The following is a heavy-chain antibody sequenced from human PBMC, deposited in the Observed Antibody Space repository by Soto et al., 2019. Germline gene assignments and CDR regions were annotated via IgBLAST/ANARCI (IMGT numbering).Heavy chain of an antibody. CDR1: GFTFSSYA. J-gene: IGHJ3*02. Sequence: GGSLRLSCAASGFTFSSYAMSWVRQAPGKGLEWVSVISGSGGSTYYADSVKGRFTISRDNSKNTLYLQMNSLRAEDTAVYYCAKDRDPSSNAFDIWGQGTMVTVSS. D-gene: IGHD3-3*02. CDR3: AKDRDPSSNAFDI. CDR2: ISGSGGST. V-gene: IGHV3-23*01.